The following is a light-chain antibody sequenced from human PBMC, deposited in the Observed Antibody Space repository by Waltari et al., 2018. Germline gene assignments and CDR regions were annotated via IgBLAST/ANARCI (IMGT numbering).Light chain of an antibody. V-gene: IGLV2-23*01. J-gene: IGLJ1*01. CDR2: EAT. Sequence: QSTLSQPASVSGFPGKSLPINCTGDSTDLARYNLVAWYHHHPNNAPKLMIYEATKRPSGISQRFSGAKSGASASLRISGLQADDEADYYCCSYTGSSTSYGCGGGTKVTVL. CDR3: CSYTGSSTSYG. CDR1: STDLARYNL.